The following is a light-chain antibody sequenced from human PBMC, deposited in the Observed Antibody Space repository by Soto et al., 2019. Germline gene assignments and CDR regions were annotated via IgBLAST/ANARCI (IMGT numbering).Light chain of an antibody. CDR2: GAS. CDR3: QQYKQGPRT. V-gene: IGKV3-15*01. J-gene: IGKJ1*01. CDR1: QSVGSN. Sequence: IVMTQSPATLSVSPGERATLSCRASQSVGSNLAWYQQKPGQAPRLVIYGASTRATAIPARFSGGGSGTEFTLPISSLQSEDFAVYYCQQYKQGPRTFGKGTKVDIK.